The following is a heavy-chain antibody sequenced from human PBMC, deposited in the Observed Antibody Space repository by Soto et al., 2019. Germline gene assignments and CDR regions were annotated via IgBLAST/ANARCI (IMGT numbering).Heavy chain of an antibody. V-gene: IGHV4-59*08. CDR1: GGSICSYY. Sequence: SETLSLTCTVSGGSICSYYWSWIRQPPGKGLEWIGYIYYSGSTNYNPSLKSRVTISVDTSKNQFSLKLSSVTAADTAVYYCARHPNGDLFDYWGQGTLVTVSS. CDR3: ARHPNGDLFDY. D-gene: IGHD4-17*01. CDR2: IYYSGST. J-gene: IGHJ4*02.